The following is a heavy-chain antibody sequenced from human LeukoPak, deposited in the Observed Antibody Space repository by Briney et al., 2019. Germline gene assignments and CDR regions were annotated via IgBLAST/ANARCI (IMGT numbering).Heavy chain of an antibody. CDR3: ARGSRVVPAAGHYFDS. Sequence: ASVKVSCKASGYTFSSYHMHWVRQAPGQGLEWMGIINPSSGSTSYAQKFQGRVTMTRDTSTSTVYMELSSLRSEDTAVYYCARGSRVVPAAGHYFDSWGQGILVTVSS. D-gene: IGHD2-2*01. CDR1: GYTFSSYH. V-gene: IGHV1-46*01. J-gene: IGHJ4*02. CDR2: INPSSGST.